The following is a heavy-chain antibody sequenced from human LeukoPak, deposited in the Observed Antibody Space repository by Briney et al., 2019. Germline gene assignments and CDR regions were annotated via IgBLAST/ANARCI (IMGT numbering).Heavy chain of an antibody. CDR3: ARLDYGGSEIVDY. J-gene: IGHJ4*02. Sequence: GESLKISCKGTGYRFSDYWIGWVRQMPGKGLEWMGIIYPDDSDTRYSPSFQGQVIISADRSINTAYLQWSSLKTSDTAMFYCARLDYGGSEIVDYWGQGTLVTVSS. CDR2: IYPDDSDT. D-gene: IGHD4-23*01. CDR1: GYRFSDYW. V-gene: IGHV5-51*01.